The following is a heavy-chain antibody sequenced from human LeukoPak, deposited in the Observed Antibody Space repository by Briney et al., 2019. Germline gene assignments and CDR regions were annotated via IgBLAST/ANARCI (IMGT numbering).Heavy chain of an antibody. CDR2: ISYDGSNK. D-gene: IGHD2-21*02. CDR3: ARDPSWGGGDAYFDY. J-gene: IGHJ4*02. Sequence: GGSLRLSCAASGFTFSNYALHWVRQAPGKGLDWVTVISYDGSNKYYADSVKGRFTISRDNSKSTLYLQMNGLRAEDTAVYYCARDPSWGGGDAYFDYWGQGTLVTVSS. CDR1: GFTFSNYA. V-gene: IGHV3-30-3*01.